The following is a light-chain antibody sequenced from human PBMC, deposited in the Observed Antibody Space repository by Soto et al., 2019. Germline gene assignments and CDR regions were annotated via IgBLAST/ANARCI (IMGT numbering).Light chain of an antibody. CDR1: SSNIGSNT. CDR2: ENN. Sequence: QSVLTQPPSASGTPGQRVTISCSGSSSNIGSNTVNWYQQLPGTAPKLLIYENNRRPSGIPDRFSGSKSGTSATLGITGLQTGDEADYYCGTWDSSLSGYVFGTGTKVTVL. V-gene: IGLV1-51*02. J-gene: IGLJ1*01. CDR3: GTWDSSLSGYV.